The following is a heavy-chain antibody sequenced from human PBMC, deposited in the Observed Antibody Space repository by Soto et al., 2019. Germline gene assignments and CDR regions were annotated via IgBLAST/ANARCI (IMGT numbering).Heavy chain of an antibody. Sequence: SQTLSLTCAISGDSVSSYSAAWNWIRQSPSGGLEWLGRTYYRSRFFSDYAESVKSRIIINPDTSKNQFSLQLKSVAPEDTAVYYCVRDRYSSSGWFDPWGQGTPVTVSS. CDR2: TYYRSRFFS. V-gene: IGHV6-1*01. J-gene: IGHJ5*02. CDR3: VRDRYSSSGWFDP. CDR1: GDSVSSYSAA. D-gene: IGHD3-10*01.